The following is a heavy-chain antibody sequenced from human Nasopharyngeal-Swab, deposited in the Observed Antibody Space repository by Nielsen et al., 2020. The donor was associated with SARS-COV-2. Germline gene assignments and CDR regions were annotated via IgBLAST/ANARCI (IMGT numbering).Heavy chain of an antibody. CDR3: ARDRYCSSTSCYELNYYYGMDV. CDR1: GFTFSSYG. D-gene: IGHD2-2*01. J-gene: IGHJ6*02. CDR2: IWYDGSNK. Sequence: GSLRLSCAASGFTFSSYGMHWVRQAPGKGLEWVAVIWYDGSNKYYADSVKGRFTISRDNSKNTLYLQMNSLRAEDTAVYYCARDRYCSSTSCYELNYYYGMDVWGQGTTVTVSS. V-gene: IGHV3-33*08.